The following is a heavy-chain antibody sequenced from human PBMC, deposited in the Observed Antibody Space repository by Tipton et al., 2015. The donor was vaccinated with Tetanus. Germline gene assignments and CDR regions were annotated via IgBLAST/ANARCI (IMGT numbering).Heavy chain of an antibody. D-gene: IGHD6-19*01. J-gene: IGHJ4*02. CDR1: GFSFRSYW. CDR3: ARPVKQWLVPVDS. Sequence: LRLSCAASGFSFRSYWMSWVRQPPGKGLEWIGEINPSGGASYNPSLKSRVTISVDTSKNQFSLKLTSVTAADTAVYYCARPVKQWLVPVDSWGQGTLVTVSS. V-gene: IGHV4-34*01. CDR2: INPSGGA.